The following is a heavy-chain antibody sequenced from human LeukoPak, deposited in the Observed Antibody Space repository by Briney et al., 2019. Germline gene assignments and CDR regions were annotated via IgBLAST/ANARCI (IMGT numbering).Heavy chain of an antibody. Sequence: RGGSPRLSCAASGFTFTSYWMPWVRQAPGKGLVWVSRIYSDGSRTSSADSVKGRFTISRDNATNTLYLQMNSRRAEDTAVYHCASAGVIQNGMDVWGQGTTVTVSS. D-gene: IGHD3-16*02. CDR1: GFTFTSYW. V-gene: IGHV3-74*01. CDR3: ASAGVIQNGMDV. J-gene: IGHJ6*02. CDR2: IYSDGSRT.